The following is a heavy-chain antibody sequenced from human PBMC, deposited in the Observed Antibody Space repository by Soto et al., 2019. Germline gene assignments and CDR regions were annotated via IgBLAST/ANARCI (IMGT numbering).Heavy chain of an antibody. D-gene: IGHD5-18*01. J-gene: IGHJ4*02. CDR2: ISGSGGST. CDR3: AKILTMGYSYGHYY. V-gene: IGHV3-23*01. Sequence: EVQLLESGGGLVQPGGSLRLSCAASGFTFSSYAMSWVRQAPGKGLEWVSAISGSGGSTYYADSVKGRFTISRDNSKNTLYLQVNSLRAEDTAVYYCAKILTMGYSYGHYYWGQGTLVTVSS. CDR1: GFTFSSYA.